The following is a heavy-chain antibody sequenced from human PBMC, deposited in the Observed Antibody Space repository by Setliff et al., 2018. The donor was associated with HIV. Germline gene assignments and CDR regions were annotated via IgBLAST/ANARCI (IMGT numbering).Heavy chain of an antibody. V-gene: IGHV4-39*01. Sequence: NPSETLSLTCTVSGGSISSSSYFWGWIRQPPGKGLEWIGSVYYSGNTYYNPSPKSRVTISVDTSKNQFSLKLSSVTAADTAVYYCARQRSGYNYPYYYPYYMDVWGKGTTGTVS. CDR3: ARQRSGYNYPYYYPYYMDV. CDR1: GGSISSSSYF. CDR2: VYYSGNT. D-gene: IGHD5-12*01. J-gene: IGHJ6*03.